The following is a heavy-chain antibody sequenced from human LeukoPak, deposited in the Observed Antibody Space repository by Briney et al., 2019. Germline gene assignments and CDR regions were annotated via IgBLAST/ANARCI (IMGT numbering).Heavy chain of an antibody. CDR2: ISGSGGST. Sequence: PGGSLRLSCAASAFTFYRYAMSWVRQAPGKGLEWVSAISGSGGSTYYADSVKGRFTISRDNSKNTLYLQMNSLRAEDTAVYYCAKEGYCSGGSCVAAFDIWGQGTMVTVSS. V-gene: IGHV3-23*01. CDR1: AFTFYRYA. CDR3: AKEGYCSGGSCVAAFDI. J-gene: IGHJ3*02. D-gene: IGHD2-15*01.